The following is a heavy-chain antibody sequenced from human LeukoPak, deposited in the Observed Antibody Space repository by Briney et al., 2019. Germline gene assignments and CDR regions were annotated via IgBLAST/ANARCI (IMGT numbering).Heavy chain of an antibody. CDR2: INHSGST. Sequence: SETLSLTCAVYGGSFSGYYWSWTRQPPGKGLEWIGEINHSGSTNYNPSLKSRVTISVDTSKNQFSLKLSSVTAADTAVYYCAREPTPDIVVVVGAFDIWGQGTMVTVSS. V-gene: IGHV4-34*01. J-gene: IGHJ3*02. CDR1: GGSFSGYY. D-gene: IGHD2-15*01. CDR3: AREPTPDIVVVVGAFDI.